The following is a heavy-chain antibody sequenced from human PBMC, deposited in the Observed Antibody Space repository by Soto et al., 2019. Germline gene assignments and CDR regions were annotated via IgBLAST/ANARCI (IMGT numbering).Heavy chain of an antibody. CDR3: ARDNSFYGDWEIYYYYYMDV. V-gene: IGHV3-21*01. CDR2: ISSSSSYI. J-gene: IGHJ6*03. CDR1: GFTFSSYS. D-gene: IGHD4-17*01. Sequence: PGGSLRLSCAASGFTFSSYSMNWVRQAPGKGLEWVSSISSSSSYIYYADSVKGRFTISRDNAKNSLYLQMNSLRAEDTAVYYCARDNSFYGDWEIYYYYYMDVWGKGTTVTVSS.